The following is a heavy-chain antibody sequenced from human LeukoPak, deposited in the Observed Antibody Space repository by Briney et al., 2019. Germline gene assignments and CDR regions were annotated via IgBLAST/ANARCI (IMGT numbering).Heavy chain of an antibody. V-gene: IGHV4-39*01. Sequence: PSETLSLTCTVSGGSISSSSYYWGWIRQPPGKGLEWIGSIYYSGSTYYNPSLKSRVTISVDTSKNQFSLKLSSVTAADTAVYYCARQIPRVEAINWFDPWGQGTLVTVSS. D-gene: IGHD2-15*01. CDR2: IYYSGST. J-gene: IGHJ5*02. CDR1: GGSISSSSYY. CDR3: ARQIPRVEAINWFDP.